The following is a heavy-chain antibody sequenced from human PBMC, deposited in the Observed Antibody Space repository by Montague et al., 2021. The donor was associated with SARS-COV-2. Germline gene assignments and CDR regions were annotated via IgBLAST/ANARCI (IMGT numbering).Heavy chain of an antibody. V-gene: IGHV5-51*01. CDR3: ARENWNDVFGFDF. CDR2: VFPGDSDT. D-gene: IGHD1-1*01. Sequence: QSGAEVKKAGESLKISCKGSEYRFGTYWIGWVRQMPGKGLESMGTVFPGDSDTRYSPSFQGQVTMSGDKSISAAYLQWNSLKASDTAMYYCARENWNDVFGFDFWGQGTLVIVSS. J-gene: IGHJ4*02. CDR1: EYRFGTYW.